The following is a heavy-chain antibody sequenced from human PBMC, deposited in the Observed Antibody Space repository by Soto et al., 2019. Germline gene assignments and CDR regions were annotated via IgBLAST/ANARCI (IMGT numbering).Heavy chain of an antibody. V-gene: IGHV3-33*01. CDR2: IWYDGSNK. CDR3: ARGEPYFDSDHYYYGMDV. D-gene: IGHD3-9*01. CDR1: GFTFSSYG. J-gene: IGHJ6*02. Sequence: PGGSLRLSCAASGFTFSSYGMHWVRQAPGKGLEWVAVIWYDGSNKYYADSVKGRFTISRDNSKNTLYLQMNSLRAEDTAVYYCARGEPYFDSDHYYYGMDVWGQGTTVTVSS.